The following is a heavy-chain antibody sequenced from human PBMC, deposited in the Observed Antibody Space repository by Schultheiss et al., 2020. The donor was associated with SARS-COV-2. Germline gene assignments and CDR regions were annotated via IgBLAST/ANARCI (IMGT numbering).Heavy chain of an antibody. CDR1: GGSIRSGGYS. J-gene: IGHJ4*02. CDR3: AIHGPPRDSSSWYFDY. D-gene: IGHD6-13*01. Sequence: SQTLSLTCAVSGGSIRSGGYSWSWIRQSPGKGLEWIGYIDYSGRIFYNPSLKSRVTISVDTSKNQFSLKLSSVTAADTAVYYCAIHGPPRDSSSWYFDYWGQGTLVTVSS. CDR2: IDYSGRI. V-gene: IGHV4-30-2*06.